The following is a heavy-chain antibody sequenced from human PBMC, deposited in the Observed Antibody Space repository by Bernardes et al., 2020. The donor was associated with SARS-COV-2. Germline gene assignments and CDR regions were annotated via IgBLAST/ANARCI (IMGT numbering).Heavy chain of an antibody. CDR2: IYYSGST. V-gene: IGHV4-39*01. CDR3: ASSEGDYVDY. CDR1: GGSISSSSYY. Sequence: SETLSLTCTVSGGSISSSSYYWGWIRQPPGKGLEWIGSIYYSGSTYYNPSLKSRVTISVDTSKNQFSLKLSSVTAADTAVYYCASSEGDYVDYWGQGTLVTVSS. J-gene: IGHJ4*02.